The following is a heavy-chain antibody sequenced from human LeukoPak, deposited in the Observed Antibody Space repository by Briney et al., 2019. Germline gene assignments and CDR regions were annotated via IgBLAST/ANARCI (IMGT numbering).Heavy chain of an antibody. CDR2: IYHSGST. V-gene: IGHV4-30-2*01. D-gene: IGHD3-3*02. J-gene: IGHJ4*02. Sequence: SETLSLTCAVSGGSISSGGYSWSWIRQPPGKGLEWIGYIYHSGSTYYNPSLKSRVTISVDRSKNQFSLKLSSVTAADTAVYYCARALARTFLDYWGQGTLVTVSS. CDR1: GGSISSGGYS. CDR3: ARALARTFLDY.